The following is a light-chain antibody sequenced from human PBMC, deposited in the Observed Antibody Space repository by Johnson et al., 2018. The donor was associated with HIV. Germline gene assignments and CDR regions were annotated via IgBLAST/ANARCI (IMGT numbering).Light chain of an antibody. CDR1: SSNLGNNY. V-gene: IGLV1-51*01. CDR2: DNN. J-gene: IGLJ1*01. CDR3: GTWDNGLITYV. Sequence: QSVLTQPPSVYAAPGQKVTISCSGSSSNLGNNYVSWYQHLPGTAPKLLIYDNNKRPSGIPDRFSGSKSSTSATLGITGLQTGDEADYYCGTWDNGLITYVFGTGTKVTVL.